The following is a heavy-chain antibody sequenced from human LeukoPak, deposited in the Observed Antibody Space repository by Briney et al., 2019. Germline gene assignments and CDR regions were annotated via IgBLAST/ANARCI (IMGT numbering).Heavy chain of an antibody. CDR3: ARPGVGSGRYGAFDI. CDR1: GGSISSGGYS. V-gene: IGHV4-30-2*01. CDR2: IYHSGST. D-gene: IGHD5-18*01. Sequence: TQTLSLTCAVSGGSISSGGYSWSWIRQPPGKGLEWIGYIYHSGSTYYNPSLKSRVTISVDRSKNQFSLKLSSVTAADTAVYYCARPGVGSGRYGAFDIWGQGTLVIVSS. J-gene: IGHJ3*02.